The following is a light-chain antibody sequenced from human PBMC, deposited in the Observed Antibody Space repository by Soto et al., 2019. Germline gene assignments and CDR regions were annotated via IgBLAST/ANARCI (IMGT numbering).Light chain of an antibody. CDR2: WAS. J-gene: IGKJ4*01. CDR3: QQYYSSPLT. CDR1: QSILYSSNNKNY. V-gene: IGKV4-1*01. Sequence: DIVMTQSPDSLAVSLGETATINCKSSQSILYSSNNKNYLTWYQQKPVQPPKLLIYWASTRESGVPDRFSGSGSGTDFTLTISRLQAEDVAVYYCQQYYSSPLTFGGGTKVEIK.